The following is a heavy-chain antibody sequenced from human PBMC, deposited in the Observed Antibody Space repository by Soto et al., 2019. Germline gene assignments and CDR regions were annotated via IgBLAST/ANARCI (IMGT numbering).Heavy chain of an antibody. V-gene: IGHV1-8*01. CDR3: ARGNGGSYDWFDP. CDR1: GYTFTSYD. J-gene: IGHJ5*02. D-gene: IGHD1-26*01. CDR2: MIPNSGNT. Sequence: QVQLVQSGAEVKKPGASVKVSCKASGYTFTSYDINWVRQATGQGLEWMGWMIPNSGNTGYAQKFKGRLSMTRNTSISTAYMELSGLRSEDTAVYYCARGNGGSYDWFDPWGQGTLVTVSS.